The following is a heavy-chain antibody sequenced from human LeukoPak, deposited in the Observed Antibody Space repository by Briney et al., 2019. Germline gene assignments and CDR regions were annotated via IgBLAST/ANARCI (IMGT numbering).Heavy chain of an antibody. CDR3: AKDGPLRLGWFDP. CDR2: ISGSGGST. V-gene: IGHV3-23*01. Sequence: GGSLRLSCAASGFTFSSYAVSWVRQAPVKGLEWVSAISGSGGSTYYADSVKGRFTIPRDNSKNTLYLQINSLRAEDTAAYYCAKDGPLRLGWFDPWGQGTLVTVSS. D-gene: IGHD3-16*01. J-gene: IGHJ5*02. CDR1: GFTFSSYA.